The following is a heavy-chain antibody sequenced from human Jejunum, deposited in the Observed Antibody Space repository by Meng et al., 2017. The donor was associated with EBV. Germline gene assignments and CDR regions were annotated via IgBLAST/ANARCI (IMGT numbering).Heavy chain of an antibody. V-gene: IGHV1-2*06. D-gene: IGHD2-15*01. CDR1: GYTFIGYY. J-gene: IGHJ1*01. Sequence: QVKLVQSGAELKEPGAYVTLSCKASGYTFIGYYMHWVRQAPGQGLEWMGRIDPKNGDTIYAQGFQYRVTMTRDTSINTAYMALGGLTSNDTAIYYFARDSRLSADDWGQGTMVTVSA. CDR2: IDPKNGDT. CDR3: ARDSRLSADD.